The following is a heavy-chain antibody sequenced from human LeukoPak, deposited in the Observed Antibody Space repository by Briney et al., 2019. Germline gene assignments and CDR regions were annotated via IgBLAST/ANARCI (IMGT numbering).Heavy chain of an antibody. V-gene: IGHV1-69*04. CDR1: GGTFSSYA. CDR2: IIPILGIA. D-gene: IGHD3-9*01. J-gene: IGHJ3*02. Sequence: SVKVSCKASGGTFSSYAISWVRQAPGQGLEWMGRIIPILGIANYAQKFQGRVTITADKSTSTAYMELSSLRSDDTAVYYCARSPYYDILSGYFQTDAFDIWGQGTMVTVSS. CDR3: ARSPYYDILSGYFQTDAFDI.